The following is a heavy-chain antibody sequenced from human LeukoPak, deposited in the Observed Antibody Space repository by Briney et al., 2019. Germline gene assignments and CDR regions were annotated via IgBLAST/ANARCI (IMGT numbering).Heavy chain of an antibody. D-gene: IGHD3-3*01. CDR2: IDPDGTTT. CDR1: GFSLGPYW. Sequence: GGSLRLSCAASGFSLGPYWMHWVRQAPGKGLVWVSRIDPDGTTTNYADSVKGRFTISRDNAENPLYLQMNSLRVEDTAMYYCARVYFDFWTGYLDWYFDLWGRGTLVTVSS. J-gene: IGHJ2*01. V-gene: IGHV3-74*01. CDR3: ARVYFDFWTGYLDWYFDL.